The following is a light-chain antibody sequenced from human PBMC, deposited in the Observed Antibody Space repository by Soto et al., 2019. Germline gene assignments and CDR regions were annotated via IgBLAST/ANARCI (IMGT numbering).Light chain of an antibody. CDR2: RNN. J-gene: IGLJ3*02. Sequence: QSVLTQPPSASGTPGQRVTISCSGSSSNIGSTSVYWFQQLPGTAPNLLIHRNNQWRSGVPDRFSGSKSGTSASLAISGLRSEDEADYYCAAWDDSLSGWVFGGGTKLTVL. CDR3: AAWDDSLSGWV. V-gene: IGLV1-47*01. CDR1: SSNIGSTS.